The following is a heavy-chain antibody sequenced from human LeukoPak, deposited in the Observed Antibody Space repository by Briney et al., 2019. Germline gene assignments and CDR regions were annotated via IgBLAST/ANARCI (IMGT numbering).Heavy chain of an antibody. Sequence: SETLSPTCAVYGGSFSGQYWSWIRQPPGEGLEWIGEINRGGSTNYNPSLKSRVTISVDTSKNQFSLKLNSVTAADTAVYYCARGRGSGSYYGYWGQGTLVTVSS. CDR2: INRGGST. CDR3: ARGRGSGSYYGY. V-gene: IGHV4-34*01. CDR1: GGSFSGQY. J-gene: IGHJ4*02. D-gene: IGHD1-26*01.